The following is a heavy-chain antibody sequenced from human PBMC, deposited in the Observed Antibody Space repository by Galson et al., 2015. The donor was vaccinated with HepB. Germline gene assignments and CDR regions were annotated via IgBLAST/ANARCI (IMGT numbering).Heavy chain of an antibody. CDR3: ARDLGYCSSTSCYYSITYYYYYGMDV. D-gene: IGHD2-2*03. Sequence: SLRLSCAASGFTFSSYSMNWVRQAPGKGLEWVSSISSSSSYIYYADSVKGRFTISRDNAKNSLYLQMNSLRAEDTAVYYCARDLGYCSSTSCYYSITYYYYYGMDVWGQGTTVTVSS. V-gene: IGHV3-21*01. CDR2: ISSSSSYI. J-gene: IGHJ6*02. CDR1: GFTFSSYS.